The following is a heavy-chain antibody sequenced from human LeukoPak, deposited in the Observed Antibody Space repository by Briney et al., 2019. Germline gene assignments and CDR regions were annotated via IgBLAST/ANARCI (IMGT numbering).Heavy chain of an antibody. V-gene: IGHV3-7*01. J-gene: IGHJ6*02. CDR3: ARDPSAARPGYYGMDV. D-gene: IGHD6-6*01. CDR2: IKQDGSEK. CDR1: GFTSSSYW. Sequence: GGSLRLSCAASGFTSSSYWMSWVRQAPEKGLEWVANIKQDGSEKYYVDSVKGRFTISRDNAKNSLYLQMNSLRAEDTAVYYCARDPSAARPGYYGMDVWGQGTTVTVSS.